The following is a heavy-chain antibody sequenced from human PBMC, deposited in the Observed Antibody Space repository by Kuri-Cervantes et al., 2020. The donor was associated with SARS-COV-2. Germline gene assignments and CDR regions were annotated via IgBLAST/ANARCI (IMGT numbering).Heavy chain of an antibody. CDR1: GGSISSHY. CDR3: ARMANYYDSSGYENDAFDI. D-gene: IGHD3-22*01. CDR2: IYTSGST. V-gene: IGHV4-4*08. Sequence: SETLSLTCTVSGGSISSHYWSWIRQPPGKGLEWIGYIYTSGSTNYNPSLKSRVTISVDTSKNQFSLKLSSVTAADTAVYYCARMANYYDSSGYENDAFDIWGQGTMVTVSS. J-gene: IGHJ3*02.